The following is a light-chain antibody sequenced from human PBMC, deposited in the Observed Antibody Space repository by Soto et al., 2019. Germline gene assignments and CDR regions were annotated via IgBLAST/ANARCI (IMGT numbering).Light chain of an antibody. J-gene: IGLJ1*01. Sequence: QPVLTQPVSGNSLPRQSLPITCTETSRDVYGYNYVSWYQHHPGKAPKLMIYDVSSRPSGVSNRFSGSKSGNTASLTISGLQAEDEADYYCISYTTISTYVFGTGTKVTVL. CDR3: ISYTTISTYV. CDR2: DVS. V-gene: IGLV2-14*03. CDR1: SRDVYGYNY.